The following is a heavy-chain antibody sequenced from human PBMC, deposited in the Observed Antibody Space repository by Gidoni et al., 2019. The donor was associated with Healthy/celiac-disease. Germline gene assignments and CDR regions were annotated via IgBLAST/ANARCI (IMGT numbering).Heavy chain of an antibody. J-gene: IGHJ4*02. V-gene: IGHV3-23*01. CDR1: GFTFRSYA. CDR2: ISGSGGST. Sequence: CAASGFTFRSYAMSWVRQAPGKGLEWVSAISGSGGSTYYADSVKGRFTISRDNSKNTLYLQMNSLRAEDTAVYYCAKDPRDYDFWSGYSPFDYWGQGTLVTVSS. D-gene: IGHD3-3*01. CDR3: AKDPRDYDFWSGYSPFDY.